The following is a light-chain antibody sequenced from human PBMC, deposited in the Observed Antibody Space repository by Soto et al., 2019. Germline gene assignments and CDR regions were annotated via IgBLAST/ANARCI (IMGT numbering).Light chain of an antibody. CDR3: QQYSTCPWT. V-gene: IGKV1-5*01. CDR2: DAS. CDR1: QSVSSW. J-gene: IGKJ1*01. Sequence: DILMTQSPSPLSASVGDRVTISCRASQSVSSWLAWYQQKPGKAPKVLFFDASSLESGIPSRFSGSGSATEFTLTISSLQSDDFATYYCQQYSTCPWTFGQGTKVEIK.